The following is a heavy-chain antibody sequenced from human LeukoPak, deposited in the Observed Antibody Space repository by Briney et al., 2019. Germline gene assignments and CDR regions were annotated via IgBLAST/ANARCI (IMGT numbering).Heavy chain of an antibody. J-gene: IGHJ4*02. CDR2: IYYSGST. CDR3: AREGLYGDYVWSLDY. D-gene: IGHD4-17*01. Sequence: PSETLSLTCTVSGGSVSSSSYYWSWIRQPPGKGLEWIGYIYYSGSTNYNPSLKSRVTISVDTSKNQFSLKLSSVTAADTAVNYCAREGLYGDYVWSLDYWGQGTLVTVSS. CDR1: GGSVSSSSYY. V-gene: IGHV4-61*01.